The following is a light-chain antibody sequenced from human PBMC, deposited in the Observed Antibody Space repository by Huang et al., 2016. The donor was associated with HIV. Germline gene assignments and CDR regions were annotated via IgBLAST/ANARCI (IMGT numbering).Light chain of an antibody. CDR2: GAS. V-gene: IGKV3-20*01. Sequence: EIVLTQSPGTLSLSPGERATLSCRASQSVSSSYLAWYQQKPGQAPRLLIYGASSRATGIPDRFSGSGSVTDFTLTISRLEPEDFAVYYCQQYGSSRIFTFGPGTKVDIK. J-gene: IGKJ3*01. CDR1: QSVSSSY. CDR3: QQYGSSRIFT.